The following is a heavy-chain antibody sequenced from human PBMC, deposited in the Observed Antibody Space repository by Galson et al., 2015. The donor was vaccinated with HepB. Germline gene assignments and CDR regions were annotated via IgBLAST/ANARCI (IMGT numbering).Heavy chain of an antibody. Sequence: SLRLSCAASGFTVSSYAMNWVRQAPGKGLEWVSVIGGNSDRTFYADSVRGRFTTSRDISKNTLYLQMNSLRAEDTALYYCAKGVDFDFWSASWGFDLWGRGTLVTVSS. CDR3: AKGVDFDFWSASWGFDL. D-gene: IGHD3-3*01. J-gene: IGHJ2*01. CDR2: IGGNSDRT. CDR1: GFTVSSYA. V-gene: IGHV3-23*01.